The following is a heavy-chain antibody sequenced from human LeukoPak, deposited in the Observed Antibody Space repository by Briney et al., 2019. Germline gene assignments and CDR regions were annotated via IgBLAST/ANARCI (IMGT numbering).Heavy chain of an antibody. CDR2: INHSGST. D-gene: IGHD1-26*01. CDR1: GGSISSSSYY. Sequence: PSETLSLTCTVSGGSISSSSYYWSWIRQPPGKGLGWIGEINHSGSTNYNPSLKSRVTISVDTSKNQFSLKLSSVTAADTAVYYCARKILGSYHTDKYYFDYWGQGTLVTVSS. V-gene: IGHV4-39*07. J-gene: IGHJ4*02. CDR3: ARKILGSYHTDKYYFDY.